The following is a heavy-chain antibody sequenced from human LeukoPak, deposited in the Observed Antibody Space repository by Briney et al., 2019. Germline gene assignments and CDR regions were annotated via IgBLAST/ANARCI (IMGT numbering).Heavy chain of an antibody. Sequence: SSETLSLTCTVSGGSFSSYYWIWIRQPPGKGLEWIGYIYYSGSTNYNPSLKSRVTISVDTSKNQFSLKLSSVTAADTAVYYCARGYYYDSSGYYQENWGQGTLVTVSS. V-gene: IGHV4-59*01. CDR3: ARGYYYDSSGYYQEN. D-gene: IGHD3-22*01. J-gene: IGHJ4*02. CDR2: IYYSGST. CDR1: GGSFSSYY.